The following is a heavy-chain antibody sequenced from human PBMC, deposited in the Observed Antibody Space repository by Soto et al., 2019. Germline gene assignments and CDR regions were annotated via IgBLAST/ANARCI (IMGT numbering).Heavy chain of an antibody. CDR1: GFTFSSYA. CDR3: AKTPWWKTGPQLAYEPRGDSFDI. J-gene: IGHJ3*02. CDR2: ISGSGGST. Sequence: GGSLRLSCAASGFTFSSYAMSWVRQAPGKGLEWVSAISGSGGSTYYADSVKGRFTISRDNSKNTLYLQMNSLRAEDKAVNYRAKTPWWKTGPQLAYEPRGDSFDIWGQGTMVTVSS. D-gene: IGHD6-13*01. V-gene: IGHV3-23*01.